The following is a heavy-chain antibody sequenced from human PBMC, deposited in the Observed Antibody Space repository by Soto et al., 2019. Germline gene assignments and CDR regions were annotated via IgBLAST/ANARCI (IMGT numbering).Heavy chain of an antibody. Sequence: SETLSLTCTVSGGSVSSNSYYWGWVRQPPGKGLEWIASIYYSGSTYYDPSLKSRVTISVDTPKNQFSLKLSSVTAADTAVYFCARHELIPTATFDYWGQGTVVTVSS. J-gene: IGHJ4*02. CDR2: IYYSGST. CDR3: ARHELIPTATFDY. CDR1: GGSVSSNSYY. V-gene: IGHV4-39*01. D-gene: IGHD2-2*01.